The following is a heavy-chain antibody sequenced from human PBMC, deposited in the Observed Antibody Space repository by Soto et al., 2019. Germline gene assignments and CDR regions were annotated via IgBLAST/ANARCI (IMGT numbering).Heavy chain of an antibody. CDR3: ARESDSSVWYGFDY. D-gene: IGHD6-19*01. V-gene: IGHV1-18*01. J-gene: IGHJ4*02. CDR2: ISAYNGNT. CDR1: GYTSTSYG. Sequence: ASVKVSCKASGYTSTSYGISWVRQAPGQGLEWMGWISAYNGNTNYAQKLQGRVTMTTDTSTSTAYMELRSLRSDDTAVYYCARESDSSVWYGFDYWGQGTLVTVSS.